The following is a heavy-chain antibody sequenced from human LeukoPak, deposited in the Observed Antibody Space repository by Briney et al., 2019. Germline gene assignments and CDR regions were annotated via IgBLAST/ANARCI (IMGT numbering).Heavy chain of an antibody. J-gene: IGHJ4*02. Sequence: GGSLRLSCAASGFTFRSFSMTWVRQAPGQGLEWVSTVTSSGGSTYYADSVKGRFTNSRDNSKNTLYLQMSSLRAEDTAVYYCAKTMGAIDHDYWGQGTLVTVSS. CDR1: GFTFRSFS. V-gene: IGHV3-23*01. D-gene: IGHD1-26*01. CDR2: VTSSGGST. CDR3: AKTMGAIDHDY.